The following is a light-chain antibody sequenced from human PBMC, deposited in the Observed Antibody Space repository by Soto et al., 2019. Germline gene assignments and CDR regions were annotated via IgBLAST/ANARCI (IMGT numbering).Light chain of an antibody. J-gene: IGKJ2*01. Sequence: EIVMMQSPATLSVSPGERATLSCRASQSVSNNLAWYQQKLGQAPRLLIYGASSRATGIPASFSGSGSGTEFTLSITSLQSEDFAVYYCQQYDNWPPTFDQGTKLEIK. CDR3: QQYDNWPPT. CDR2: GAS. CDR1: QSVSNN. V-gene: IGKV3-15*01.